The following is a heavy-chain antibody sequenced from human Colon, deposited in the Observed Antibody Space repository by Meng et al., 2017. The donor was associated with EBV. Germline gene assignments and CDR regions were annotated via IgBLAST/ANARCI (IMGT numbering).Heavy chain of an antibody. V-gene: IGHV4-34*01. CDR2: IDHRGNT. Sequence: QFQRQRWGAALLKPSEPLSRSCAVYGGSFRDYYWTWIRHPPGKGLEWIGEIDHRGNTKYNPSLKSRVTISLDTSKKQFSLKVSSVTAADSAVYYCARRGPSGNFSPWSQGALVTVSS. J-gene: IGHJ5*02. CDR1: GGSFRDYY. CDR3: ARRGPSGNFSP. D-gene: IGHD3-10*01.